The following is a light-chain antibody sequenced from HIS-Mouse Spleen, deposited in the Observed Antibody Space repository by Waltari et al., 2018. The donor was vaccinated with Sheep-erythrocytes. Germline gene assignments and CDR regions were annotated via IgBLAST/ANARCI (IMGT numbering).Light chain of an antibody. J-gene: IGKJ2*01. V-gene: IGKV1-8*01. CDR3: QQYYSYPYT. CDR2: AES. Sequence: AIRMTQSPSSLSASTGDRVTITCRASQGIGSYLAWYQQKPGKAPQLLIYAESTLQSGVPSRFSGRGSGTDVTLNISCLQSEDFATYYCQQYYSYPYTFGQGTKLEIK. CDR1: QGIGSY.